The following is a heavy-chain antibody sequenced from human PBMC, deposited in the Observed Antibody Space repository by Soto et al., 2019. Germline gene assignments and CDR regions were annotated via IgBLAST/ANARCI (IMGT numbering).Heavy chain of an antibody. D-gene: IGHD3-22*01. Sequence: EVQLLESGGGLVQPGGSLRLSCAASGFTFSSYAMSLVRQSPGKGLEWVSAISGSGGSTYYADSVKGRFTISRDNSKNTLYLQMNSLRAEDTAVYYCAKQVVVISDAFDIWGQGTMVTVSS. J-gene: IGHJ3*02. CDR1: GFTFSSYA. CDR2: ISGSGGST. CDR3: AKQVVVISDAFDI. V-gene: IGHV3-23*01.